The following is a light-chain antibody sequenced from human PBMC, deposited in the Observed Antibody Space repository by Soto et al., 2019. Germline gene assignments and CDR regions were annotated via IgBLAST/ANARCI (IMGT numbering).Light chain of an antibody. CDR3: QHLSNWLSFT. CDR2: DAS. V-gene: IGKV3-11*01. CDR1: QSVSSY. Sequence: EIVLTQSPATLSLSPGERATLSCRASQSVSSYLAWDQQKSGQAPRLLIYDASNRATGIPARFSGSASRTDFTLTICSLEAQDFAVYYGQHLSNWLSFTFGPGTKVDIK. J-gene: IGKJ3*01.